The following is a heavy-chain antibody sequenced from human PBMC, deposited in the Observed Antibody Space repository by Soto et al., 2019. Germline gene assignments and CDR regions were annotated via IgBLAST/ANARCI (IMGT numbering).Heavy chain of an antibody. D-gene: IGHD5-12*01. CDR2: IIPIFGTT. CDR3: TRDLGSGYYPGEH. V-gene: IGHV1-69*12. J-gene: IGHJ4*02. CDR1: GDTFSGYS. Sequence: QVQLVQSGAEVKKPGSSVKVSCKASGDTFSGYSISWVRQAPGQGLEWMGGIIPIFGTTNYAQRFQGRVTITADESTLTTYRELSSLKSEDTAVYYCTRDLGSGYYPGEHWGQGTLVTLSS.